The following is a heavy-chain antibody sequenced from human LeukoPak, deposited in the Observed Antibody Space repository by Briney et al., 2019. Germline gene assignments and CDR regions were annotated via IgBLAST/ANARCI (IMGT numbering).Heavy chain of an antibody. CDR1: GFTFSSYA. CDR2: ISGSGGST. V-gene: IGHV3-23*01. J-gene: IGHJ5*02. D-gene: IGHD6-13*01. Sequence: PGGSLRLSCAASGFTFSSYAMSWVRQAPGKGLEWVSAISGSGGSTYYADSVKGRFTISRDNSKNTLYLQMNSLRAEDTAVYYCAKDLVRAAAAINGWFDPWGQGTLVTVSS. CDR3: AKDLVRAAAAINGWFDP.